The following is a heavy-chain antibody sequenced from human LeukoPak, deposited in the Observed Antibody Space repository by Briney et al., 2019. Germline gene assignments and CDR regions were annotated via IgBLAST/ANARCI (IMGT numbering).Heavy chain of an antibody. D-gene: IGHD3-22*01. CDR3: TRDRHDSSGYLDLFAFDI. V-gene: IGHV3-49*04. Sequence: PGGSLRLSCAASGFTFSSYGMHGVRQAPGKGLEWVGFIRSTAYGGTTEYAASVKGRFTISRDDSKSIAYLQMNSLKTEDTAVYYCTRDRHDSSGYLDLFAFDIWGQGTMVTVSA. J-gene: IGHJ3*02. CDR2: IRSTAYGGTT. CDR1: GFTFSSYG.